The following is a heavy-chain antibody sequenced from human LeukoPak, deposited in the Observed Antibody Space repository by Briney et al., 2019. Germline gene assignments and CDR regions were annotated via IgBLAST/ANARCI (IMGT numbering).Heavy chain of an antibody. J-gene: IGHJ4*02. V-gene: IGHV3-53*01. CDR1: GFTVSSNY. Sequence: GGSLRLSCAASGFTVSSNYMSWVRQAPGKGLEWVSVIYSGGSTYYADSVKGRFTISRDNSKNTLYLQMNSLRAEDTAVYYCARLMAADGSSSDLHYWGQGTLVTVSS. CDR2: IYSGGST. D-gene: IGHD6-6*01. CDR3: ARLMAADGSSSDLHY.